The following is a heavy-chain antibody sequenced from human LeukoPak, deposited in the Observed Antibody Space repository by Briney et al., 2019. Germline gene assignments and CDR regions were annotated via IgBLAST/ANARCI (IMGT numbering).Heavy chain of an antibody. CDR2: ISGSGGST. Sequence: GGSLRLSCAASGFTFSSYAMSWVRQAPGKGLEGVSAISGSGGSTYYADSVKGRFTISRDNSKNTLYLQMNSLRAEDTAVYYCAKDRLMAEQQLVLGAFDIWGQGTMVTVSS. J-gene: IGHJ3*02. D-gene: IGHD6-13*01. V-gene: IGHV3-23*01. CDR1: GFTFSSYA. CDR3: AKDRLMAEQQLVLGAFDI.